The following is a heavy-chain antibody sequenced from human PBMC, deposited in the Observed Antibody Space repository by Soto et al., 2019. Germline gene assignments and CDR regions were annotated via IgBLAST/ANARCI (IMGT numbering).Heavy chain of an antibody. CDR3: ARVWEGYCSSTSCPYYYYYGMDV. CDR1: GFTFSSYA. J-gene: IGHJ6*02. Sequence: QVQQVESGGGVVQPGRSLRLSCAASGFTFSSYAMHWVRQAPGKGLEWVAVISYDGSNKYYADSVKGRFTISRDNSKNTLYLQMNSLRAEDTAVYYCARVWEGYCSSTSCPYYYYYGMDVWGQGTTVTVSS. V-gene: IGHV3-30-3*01. D-gene: IGHD2-2*01. CDR2: ISYDGSNK.